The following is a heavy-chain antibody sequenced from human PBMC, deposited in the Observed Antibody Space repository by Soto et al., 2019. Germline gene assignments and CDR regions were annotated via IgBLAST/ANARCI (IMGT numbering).Heavy chain of an antibody. CDR3: ARGNHRWLQLWYFDL. J-gene: IGHJ2*01. Sequence: QVPLVQSGAEVKQPGSSVTVSCKASGGTFSSYTISWVRQAPGQGLEWMGGIIPIFGTANYAQKFQGRVTITADESTSTAYMELRSLRSEDTAVYYCARGNHRWLQLWYFDLWGRGTLVTVSS. CDR1: GGTFSSYT. D-gene: IGHD5-12*01. CDR2: IIPIFGTA. V-gene: IGHV1-69*12.